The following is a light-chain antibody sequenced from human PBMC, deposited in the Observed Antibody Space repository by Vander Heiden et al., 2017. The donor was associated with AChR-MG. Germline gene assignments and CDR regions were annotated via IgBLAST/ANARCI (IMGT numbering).Light chain of an antibody. V-gene: IGLV2-14*03. CDR3: FSYTSSTTWV. CDR1: SSDIGSYNL. CDR2: DVR. Sequence: QSALTQPASVSGSPGQSITISCTGTSSDIGSYNLVSWYQQRSGEVPKLLIYDVRDRPSGVSERFSGSKSGATASLTISGLQAEDEADYYCFSYTSSTTWVFGGGTKLTVL. J-gene: IGLJ3*02.